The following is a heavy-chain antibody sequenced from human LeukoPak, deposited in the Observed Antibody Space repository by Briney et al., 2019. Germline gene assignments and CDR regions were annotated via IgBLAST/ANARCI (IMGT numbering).Heavy chain of an antibody. D-gene: IGHD2-15*01. Sequence: ASVKVSCKASGYTFTSYAMNWVRQAPGQGLEWMGWINTNTGNPTYAQGFTGRFVFSLDTSVSTAYLQISSLKAEDTAVYYCARKSVAATPRDIVYQYYSMDVWGKGTTVTVSS. CDR1: GYTFTSYA. V-gene: IGHV7-4-1*02. J-gene: IGHJ6*03. CDR2: INTNTGNP. CDR3: ARKSVAATPRDIVYQYYSMDV.